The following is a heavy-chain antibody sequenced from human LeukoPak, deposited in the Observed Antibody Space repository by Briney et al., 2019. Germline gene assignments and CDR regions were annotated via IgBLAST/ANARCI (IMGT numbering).Heavy chain of an antibody. CDR2: IIPIFGTA. Sequence: SVQVSCQASGGTLSSYAISWLRQAPGQGLEWMGGIIPIFGTANYAQKFQGRVTITTDESTSTAYMELSSLRSEDTAVYYCASSGLDYSPFDYWGQGTLVTVSS. V-gene: IGHV1-69*05. CDR3: ASSGLDYSPFDY. CDR1: GGTLSSYA. J-gene: IGHJ4*02. D-gene: IGHD3-16*01.